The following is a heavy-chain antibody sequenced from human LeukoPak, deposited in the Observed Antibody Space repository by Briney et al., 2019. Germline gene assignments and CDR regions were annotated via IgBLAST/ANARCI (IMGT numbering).Heavy chain of an antibody. V-gene: IGHV4-59*08. CDR3: ARHSRGIAAAVFDY. D-gene: IGHD6-13*01. J-gene: IGHJ4*02. CDR1: GFTFSSYA. Sequence: PGGSLRLSCAPSGFTFSSYAMGWIRQPPGKGLEWIGYIYYSGSTNYNPSLKSRVTISVDTSKNQFSLKVSSVTAADTAVYYCARHSRGIAAAVFDYWGQGTLVTVSS. CDR2: IYYSGST.